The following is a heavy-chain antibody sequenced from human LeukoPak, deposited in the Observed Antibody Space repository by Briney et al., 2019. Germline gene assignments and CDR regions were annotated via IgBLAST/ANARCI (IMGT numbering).Heavy chain of an antibody. CDR3: ARKLRGYNYVDY. Sequence: SETLSLTCTVSGGSISSYYWSWIRQPPGKGLEWIGYIYYSGSTNYNPSLKSRVTISVDTSKNQFSLKLSSVTAADTAVYYCARKLRGYNYVDYWGQGTLVTVSS. V-gene: IGHV4-59*01. CDR1: GGSISSYY. D-gene: IGHD5-18*01. J-gene: IGHJ4*02. CDR2: IYYSGST.